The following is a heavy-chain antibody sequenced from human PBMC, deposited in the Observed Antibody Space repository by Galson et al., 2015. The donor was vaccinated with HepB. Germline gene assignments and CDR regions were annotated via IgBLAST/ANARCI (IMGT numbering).Heavy chain of an antibody. CDR2: ISYDGSNK. D-gene: IGHD2-2*01. V-gene: IGHV3-30-3*01. Sequence: SLRLSCAASGFTFSSYAMHWVRQAPGKGLEWVAVISYDGSNKYYADSVKGRFTISRDNSKNTLYLQMNSLRAEDTAVYYCARDRVVVVPAAIPLHLSDYWGQGTLVTVSS. J-gene: IGHJ4*02. CDR1: GFTFSSYA. CDR3: ARDRVVVVPAAIPLHLSDY.